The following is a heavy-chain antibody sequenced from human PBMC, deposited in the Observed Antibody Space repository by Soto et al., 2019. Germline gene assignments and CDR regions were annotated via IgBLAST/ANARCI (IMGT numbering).Heavy chain of an antibody. CDR2: IYYSGST. CDR3: ARARTTVTTSDYYYYGMDV. D-gene: IGHD4-17*01. CDR1: GGSVSSGSYY. V-gene: IGHV4-61*01. J-gene: IGHJ6*02. Sequence: SETLSLTCTVSGGSVSSGSYYWSWIRQPPGKGLEWIGYIYYSGSTNYNPSLKSRVTISVDTSKNQFSLKLSSVTAADTAVYYCARARTTVTTSDYYYYGMDVWGQGTTVTVSS.